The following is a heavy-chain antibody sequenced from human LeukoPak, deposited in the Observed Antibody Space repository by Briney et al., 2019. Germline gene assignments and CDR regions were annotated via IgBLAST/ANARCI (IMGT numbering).Heavy chain of an antibody. Sequence: GGSLRLSCAASGFSFSSLAMHWVRQAPGKGREGVAAVSYDGGDKYYTDSVKGRFTISRDNSKNTLNLQMSSLRVEDTAVYYCARGQVPTTLTLFDCWGQGTLVTVFS. J-gene: IGHJ4*02. CDR2: VSYDGGDK. V-gene: IGHV3-30-3*01. D-gene: IGHD4-17*01. CDR3: ARGQVPTTLTLFDC. CDR1: GFSFSSLA.